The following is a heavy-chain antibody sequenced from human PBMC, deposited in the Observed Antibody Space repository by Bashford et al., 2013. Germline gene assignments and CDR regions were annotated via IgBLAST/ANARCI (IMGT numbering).Heavy chain of an antibody. CDR3: ANTWHSGGWYFWFDP. V-gene: IGHV1-69*06. Sequence: SVKVSCKASGGTFSSYAISWVRQAPGQGLEWMGGIIPIFGTANYAQKFQGRVTITADKSTSTAYMELSSLRSEDTAVYYCANTWHSGGWYFWFDPWATEPWSPSPQ. CDR1: GGTFSSYA. D-gene: IGHD6-19*01. J-gene: IGHJ5*02. CDR2: IIPIFGTA.